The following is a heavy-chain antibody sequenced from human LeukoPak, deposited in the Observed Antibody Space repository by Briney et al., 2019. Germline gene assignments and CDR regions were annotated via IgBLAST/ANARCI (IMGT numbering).Heavy chain of an antibody. J-gene: IGHJ4*02. CDR2: IYYIGST. Sequence: SETLSLTCAFSGGSIRSYYWSGVRQPPRKGLEWIGYIYYIGSTNHNPSLESRGTISVDRSKNQFSLKLTSVTAGDTAVYFCARHPSGNDWAYYFDYWGQGTLVSVCS. V-gene: IGHV4-59*08. D-gene: IGHD5-12*01. CDR1: GGSIRSYY. CDR3: ARHPSGNDWAYYFDY.